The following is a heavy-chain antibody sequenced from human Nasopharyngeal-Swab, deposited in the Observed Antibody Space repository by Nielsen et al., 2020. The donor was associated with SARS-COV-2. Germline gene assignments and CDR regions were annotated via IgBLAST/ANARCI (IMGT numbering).Heavy chain of an antibody. Sequence: GESLKISCAASGFTFNAAWMNWVRQTPKKGLEWLGRIKTKSEDGTTTNCAAPVKGTCTISRDESKNTVYLQMSNLKTEDTAVYYCTARVVTTNQYWGQGALVTVSS. CDR1: GFTFNAAW. J-gene: IGHJ4*02. CDR2: IKTKSEDGTTT. D-gene: IGHD2-21*02. V-gene: IGHV3-15*01. CDR3: TARVVTTNQY.